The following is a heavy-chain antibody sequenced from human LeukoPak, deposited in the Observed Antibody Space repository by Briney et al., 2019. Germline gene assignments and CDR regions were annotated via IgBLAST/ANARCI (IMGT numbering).Heavy chain of an antibody. J-gene: IGHJ3*02. CDR1: GGSISSYY. V-gene: IGHV4-59*01. D-gene: IGHD3-10*01. Sequence: SETLSLTCTVSGGSISSYYWSWIRQPPGKGLEWIGYIYYSRSTNYNPSLKSRVTISVDTSKNQFSLKLSSVTAADTAVYYCARDRGFESYAFDIWGQGTMVTVSS. CDR2: IYYSRST. CDR3: ARDRGFESYAFDI.